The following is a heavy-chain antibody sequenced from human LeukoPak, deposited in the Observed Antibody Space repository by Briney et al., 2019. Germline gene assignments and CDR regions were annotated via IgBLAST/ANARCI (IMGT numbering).Heavy chain of an antibody. CDR3: ARGAYSSSWTPSSYYFDY. Sequence: GGSLRLSCAASGFTFSSYGMRWVRQAPGKGLEWVAVIWYDGSNKYYADSVKGRFTISRDNSKNTLYLQMNSLRAEDTAVYYCARGAYSSSWTPSSYYFDYWGQGTLVTVSS. CDR2: IWYDGSNK. V-gene: IGHV3-33*01. D-gene: IGHD6-13*01. J-gene: IGHJ4*02. CDR1: GFTFSSYG.